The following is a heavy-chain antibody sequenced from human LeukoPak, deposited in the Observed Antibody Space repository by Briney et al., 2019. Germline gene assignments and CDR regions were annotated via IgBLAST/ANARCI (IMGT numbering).Heavy chain of an antibody. CDR2: ITDGGNSA. Sequence: GGSLRLSCAASGFTVSSNYMSWVRQAPGKGLEWVSSITDGGNSAYYADSVKGRFTISRDNSKNTLYLQIYSLRAEDTAVYYCAKDGDWRPAADWGQGTLVTVSS. CDR3: AKDGDWRPAAD. J-gene: IGHJ4*02. CDR1: GFTVSSNY. V-gene: IGHV3-23*01. D-gene: IGHD2-2*01.